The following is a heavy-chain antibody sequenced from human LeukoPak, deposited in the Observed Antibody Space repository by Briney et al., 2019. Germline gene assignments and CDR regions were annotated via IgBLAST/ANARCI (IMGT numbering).Heavy chain of an antibody. V-gene: IGHV4-34*01. Sequence: SETLSLTCAVYGGSFSGYYWSWIRQPPGKGLEWIGEINHSGSTNHNPSLKSRVTISVDTFKNQFSLKLSSVTAADTAVYYCARSRRHYITMIVVANNWFDPWGQGTLVTVSS. J-gene: IGHJ5*02. CDR2: INHSGST. CDR3: ARSRRHYITMIVVANNWFDP. CDR1: GGSFSGYY. D-gene: IGHD3-22*01.